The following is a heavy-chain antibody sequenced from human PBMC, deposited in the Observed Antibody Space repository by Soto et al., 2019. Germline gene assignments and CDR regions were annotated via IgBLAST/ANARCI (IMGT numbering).Heavy chain of an antibody. D-gene: IGHD1-20*01. CDR3: ARDRGYNWNGGLLDY. V-gene: IGHV1-2*02. CDR2: INPNSGGT. Sequence: ASVKVSCKASGYTFTGYYMHWVRQAPGQGLEWMGWINPNSGGTNYAQKFQGRVTMTRDTSISTAYMELSRLRSDDTAVYYCARDRGYNWNGGLLDYWGQGTLVTVSS. J-gene: IGHJ4*02. CDR1: GYTFTGYY.